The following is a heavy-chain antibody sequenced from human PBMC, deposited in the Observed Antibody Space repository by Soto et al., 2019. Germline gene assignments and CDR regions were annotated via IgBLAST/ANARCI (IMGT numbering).Heavy chain of an antibody. J-gene: IGHJ4*02. Sequence: SETLSLTCTVSGGSISSGGYYWSWIRQHPGKGLEWIGYIYYSGSTYYNPSLKSRVTISVDTSKNQFSLKLSSVTAADTAVYYCARYVFDWLSVDYWGQGTLVTVSS. V-gene: IGHV4-31*03. CDR2: IYYSGST. CDR3: ARYVFDWLSVDY. CDR1: GGSISSGGYY. D-gene: IGHD3-9*01.